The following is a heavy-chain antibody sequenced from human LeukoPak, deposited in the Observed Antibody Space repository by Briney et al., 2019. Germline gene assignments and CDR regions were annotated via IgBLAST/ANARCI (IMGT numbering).Heavy chain of an antibody. CDR3: ARGRGITMVRGVYNWFDP. CDR1: GGSISSTSYY. V-gene: IGHV4-61*02. CDR2: VHSSGDT. Sequence: PSETLSLTCTVSGGSISSTSYYWTWIRQPAGKGLEWIGRVHSSGDTNFNPSLKSRVTISVDTSKNQFSLKLSSVTAADTAAYYCARGRGITMVRGVYNWFDPWGQGTLVTVSS. J-gene: IGHJ5*02. D-gene: IGHD3-10*01.